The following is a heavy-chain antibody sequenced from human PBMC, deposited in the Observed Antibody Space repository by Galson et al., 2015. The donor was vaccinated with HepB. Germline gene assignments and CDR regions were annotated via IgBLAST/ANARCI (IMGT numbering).Heavy chain of an antibody. D-gene: IGHD6-13*01. V-gene: IGHV3-53*01. J-gene: IGHJ4*02. CDR2: IYSGGNI. CDR1: GFTVSSNY. CDR3: ARGYSRSWYSGLGF. Sequence: SLRLSCAASGFTVSSNYMSWVRQAPGRGLECVSVIYSGGNIDYADSVRGRFIISRDNSKNTLYLQMNSLRVEDTAVYYCARGYSRSWYSGLGFWGQGTLVTVSS.